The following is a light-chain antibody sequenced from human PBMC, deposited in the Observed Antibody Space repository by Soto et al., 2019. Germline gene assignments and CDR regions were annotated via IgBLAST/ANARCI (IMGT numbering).Light chain of an antibody. J-gene: IGKJ1*01. V-gene: IGKV3-20*01. Sequence: EIVLTQSPGTLSLSPGERATLSCRASQSVNSNYLAWFQQKPGQPPRLLIYGASSRATGIPDRLSGSGSGTDFTLIISRLEPGDSAVYYCQQYGSSPWTFGRGTKVEIK. CDR2: GAS. CDR3: QQYGSSPWT. CDR1: QSVNSNY.